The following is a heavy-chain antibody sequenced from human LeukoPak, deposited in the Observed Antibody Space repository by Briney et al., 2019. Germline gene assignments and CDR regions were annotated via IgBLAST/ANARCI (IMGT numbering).Heavy chain of an antibody. J-gene: IGHJ3*02. V-gene: IGHV3-30-3*01. CDR1: EFTFSTCA. CDR2: MAYDGSNE. Sequence: GGSLRLSCAASEFTFSTCAMHWVRQAPGKGLEWVAVMAYDGSNEYYADSVKGRFTISRDNSKNTLYLQMNSLRAEDTAVYYCTRNPVGGYAFDIWGQGTMVTVSS. D-gene: IGHD5-12*01. CDR3: TRNPVGGYAFDI.